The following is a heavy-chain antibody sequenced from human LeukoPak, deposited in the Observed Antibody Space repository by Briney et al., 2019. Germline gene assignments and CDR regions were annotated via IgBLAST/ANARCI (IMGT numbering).Heavy chain of an antibody. CDR2: IKQDGSEK. CDR1: GFTFSSYW. CDR3: ARVPKPRTYYYYGMDV. V-gene: IGHV3-7*01. Sequence: GGSLRLSCAASGFTFSSYWMSWVRQAPGKGLEWVANIKQDGSEKYYVDSVKGRFTISRDNAKNSLYLQMNSLRAEDTAVYYCARVPKPRTYYYYGMDVWGQGTTVTVSS. J-gene: IGHJ6*02.